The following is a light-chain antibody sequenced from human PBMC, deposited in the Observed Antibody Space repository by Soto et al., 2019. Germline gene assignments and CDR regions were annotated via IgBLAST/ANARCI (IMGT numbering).Light chain of an antibody. J-gene: IGLJ1*01. CDR2: GNT. CDR3: QSYDSSLSAYV. CDR1: SSNIGAGYD. Sequence: QSVLTQPPSVSGAPGQRVTISCTGSSSNIGAGYDVHWYQQLPGTAPKLLICGNTNRPSGVPDRFSGSKSGTSASLATTGLQAEDEADYYCQSYDSSLSAYVFGTGTKVTVL. V-gene: IGLV1-40*01.